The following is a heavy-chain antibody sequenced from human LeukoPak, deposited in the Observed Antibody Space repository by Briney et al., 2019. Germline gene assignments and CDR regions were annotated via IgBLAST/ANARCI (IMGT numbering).Heavy chain of an antibody. J-gene: IGHJ4*02. V-gene: IGHV3-21*01. CDR2: ISSSSSYI. Sequence: PGGSLRLSCAASGFTFSSYAMTWVRQAPGKGLEWVSSISSSSSYIYYADSVKGRFTISRDNAKNSLYLQMNSLRAEDTAVYYCARAYDYVWGSYGYWGQGTLVTVSS. D-gene: IGHD3-16*01. CDR3: ARAYDYVWGSYGY. CDR1: GFTFSSYA.